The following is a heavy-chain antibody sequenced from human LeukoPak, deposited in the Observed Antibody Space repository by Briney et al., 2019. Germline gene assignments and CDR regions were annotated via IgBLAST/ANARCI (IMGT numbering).Heavy chain of an antibody. CDR1: GYTFTSYY. CDR2: INPSGGST. V-gene: IGHV1-46*01. Sequence: ASVKVSCKASGYTFTSYYMHWVRQAPGQGLEWMGIINPSGGSTSYAQKFQGRVTITADKSTSTAYMELSSLRSEDTAVYYCARVLWFGEDGVYYFDYWGQGTLVTVSS. CDR3: ARVLWFGEDGVYYFDY. D-gene: IGHD3-10*01. J-gene: IGHJ4*02.